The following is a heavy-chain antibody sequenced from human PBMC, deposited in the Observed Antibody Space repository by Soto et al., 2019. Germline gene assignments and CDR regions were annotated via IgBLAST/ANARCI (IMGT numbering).Heavy chain of an antibody. CDR2: INAGNGKT. J-gene: IGHJ4*02. D-gene: IGHD6-19*01. V-gene: IGHV1-3*01. CDR3: ARHGSGWDY. Sequence: GASVKVSCKASGYTFTNYAIHWVRQAPGQRLEWMGWINAGNGKTKYSQKFQGRVTITRDTSASTAYMELSSLRSEDTAVYYCARHGSGWDYWGQGTLVTVS. CDR1: GYTFTNYA.